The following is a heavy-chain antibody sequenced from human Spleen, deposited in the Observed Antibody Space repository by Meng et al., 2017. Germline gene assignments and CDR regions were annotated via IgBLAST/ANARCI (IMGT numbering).Heavy chain of an antibody. Sequence: GESLKISCKGSGYSFTSYWIGWVRQMPGKGLEWMGIIYPGDSDPRYSPSFQGQVTISADKSISTAYLQWSSLKASDTAIYYCTSSNYGDYYNYAMDVWGQGTTVTVSS. D-gene: IGHD3-10*01. J-gene: IGHJ6*02. CDR2: IYPGDSDP. V-gene: IGHV5-51*01. CDR3: TSSNYGDYYNYAMDV. CDR1: GYSFTSYW.